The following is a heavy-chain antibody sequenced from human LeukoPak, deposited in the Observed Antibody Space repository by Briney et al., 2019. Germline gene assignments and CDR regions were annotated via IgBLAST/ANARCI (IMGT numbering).Heavy chain of an antibody. J-gene: IGHJ4*02. Sequence: PSETLSLTCDVSGYSISSGYYWGWIRQPPGKGLEWIGSIYHSGSTYYNPSLKSRVTISVDTSKNQFSLKLSPVTAADPAVYSWARRVMIVVNQSFAYWAQGPLATVPS. V-gene: IGHV4-38-2*01. CDR1: GYSISSGYY. CDR2: IYHSGST. D-gene: IGHD3-22*01. CDR3: ARRVMIVVNQSFAY.